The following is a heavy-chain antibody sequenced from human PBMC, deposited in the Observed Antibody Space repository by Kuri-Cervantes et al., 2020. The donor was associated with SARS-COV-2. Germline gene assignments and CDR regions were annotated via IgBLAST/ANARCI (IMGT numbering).Heavy chain of an antibody. CDR2: IYESGDT. CDR3: ASLLSYYDYVWGSYWYYYFDY. CDR1: GGSISSSSYY. Sequence: SETLSLTCTVSGGSISSSSYYWGWIRQSPGKGLEWLGSIYESGDTYYSSSLKSRLSLSVDTSKNQFSLKLSSVTAADTAVYYCASLLSYYDYVWGSYWYYYFDYWGQGTLVTVSS. J-gene: IGHJ4*02. V-gene: IGHV4-39*01. D-gene: IGHD3-16*01.